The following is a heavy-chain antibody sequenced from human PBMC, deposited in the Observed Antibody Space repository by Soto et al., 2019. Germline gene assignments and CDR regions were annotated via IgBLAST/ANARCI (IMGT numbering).Heavy chain of an antibody. CDR3: AREYANSPEAFDF. CDR1: GGSVNSDSHN. D-gene: IGHD2-2*01. CDR2: IYYTGST. Sequence: WETLSLTCTVSGGSVNSDSHNWSWIRQPPGKGLEWIGYIYYTGSTNYNASLKSRVTISLDTSRNQFSLKLSSVTDADTAVFYCAREYANSPEAFDFWGQGALVTVS. V-gene: IGHV4-61*01. J-gene: IGHJ4*02.